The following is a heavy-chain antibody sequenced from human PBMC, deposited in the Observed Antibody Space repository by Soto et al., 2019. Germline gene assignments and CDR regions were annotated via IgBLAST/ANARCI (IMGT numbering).Heavy chain of an antibody. Sequence: ASVKVSCKVSAYSLTDLSMHWVRQAPGKGLEWMGGFHPEDGETIYAQKFQGRVTMTEDTSTDTAYMELSSLRSEDTAVYYCATSGSSGYYSKKYFHHWGQGTLVTVAS. V-gene: IGHV1-24*01. J-gene: IGHJ1*01. D-gene: IGHD3-22*01. CDR1: AYSLTDLS. CDR2: FHPEDGET. CDR3: ATSGSSGYYSKKYFHH.